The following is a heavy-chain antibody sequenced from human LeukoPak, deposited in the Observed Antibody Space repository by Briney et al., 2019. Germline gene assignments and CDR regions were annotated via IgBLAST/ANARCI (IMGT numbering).Heavy chain of an antibody. CDR3: ARADCSGGSCYSSY. Sequence: SETLSLTCSVSGGSISSYYWSWIRQPPGKGLEGIGYIYYSGSTNYNPSLKSRVTISVDTSKNQFSLKLSSVTAADTAVYYCARADCSGGSCYSSYWGQGTLVTVSS. V-gene: IGHV4-59*01. CDR1: GGSISSYY. J-gene: IGHJ4*02. D-gene: IGHD2-15*01. CDR2: IYYSGST.